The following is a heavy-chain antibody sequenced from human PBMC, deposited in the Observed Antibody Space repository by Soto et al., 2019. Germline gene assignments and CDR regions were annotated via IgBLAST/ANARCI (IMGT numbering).Heavy chain of an antibody. CDR2: IIPIFGTA. J-gene: IGHJ5*02. CDR1: GGTFSSYA. V-gene: IGHV1-69*13. D-gene: IGHD6-13*01. CDR3: ARLSPTYSSSWYLSWFDP. Sequence: VASVKVSCKASGGTFSSYAISWVRQAPGQGLEWMGGIIPIFGTANYAQKFQGRVTITADESTSTAYMELSSLRSEDTAVYYCARLSPTYSSSWYLSWFDPWGQGTLVTSPQ.